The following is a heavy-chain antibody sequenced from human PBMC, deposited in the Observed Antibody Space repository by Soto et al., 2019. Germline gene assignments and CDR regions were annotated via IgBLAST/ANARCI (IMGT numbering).Heavy chain of an antibody. CDR2: IYYSGST. CDR3: ARVRIRAAAGLDY. D-gene: IGHD6-13*01. J-gene: IGHJ4*02. Sequence: QVQLQESGPGLVKPSETLSLTCTVSGGSLSSGSYYWSWIRQPPGKGLEWIGYIYYSGSTNYNPSLKSRVTISVDTSKNQFSLKLSSVTAADTAVYYCARVRIRAAAGLDYWGQGTLVTVSS. CDR1: GGSLSSGSYY. V-gene: IGHV4-61*01.